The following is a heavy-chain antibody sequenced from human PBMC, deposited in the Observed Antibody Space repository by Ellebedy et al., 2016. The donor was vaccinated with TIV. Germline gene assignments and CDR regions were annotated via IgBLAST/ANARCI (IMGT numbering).Heavy chain of an antibody. Sequence: AASVTVSCKASGYNFIGYGISWVRPAPGQGLEWMGWISSDRDNPRDKPRYAQKFHGIVTMTRDTSTTTVYMELSSLRSEDTAVDYCARGYSSGWYRCLSYWGQGTLVTVSS. CDR3: ARGYSSGWYRCLSY. CDR2: ISSDRDNPRDKP. D-gene: IGHD6-19*01. V-gene: IGHV1-18*01. CDR1: GYNFIGYG. J-gene: IGHJ4*02.